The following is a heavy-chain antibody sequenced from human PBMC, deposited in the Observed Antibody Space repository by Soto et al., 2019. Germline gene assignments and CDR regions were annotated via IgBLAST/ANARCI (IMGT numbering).Heavy chain of an antibody. CDR1: GDSVSSNSAA. CDR2: TYYRSKWYN. V-gene: IGHV6-1*01. D-gene: IGHD5-12*01. J-gene: IGHJ6*02. Sequence: SQTLSLTCAISGDSVSSNSAAWNWIRQSPSRGLEWLGRTYYRSKWYNDYAVSVKSRITINPDTSKNQFSLQLNSVTPEDTAVYYCARDGKWLRLGYYYYGMDVWGQGXTVTVYS. CDR3: ARDGKWLRLGYYYYGMDV.